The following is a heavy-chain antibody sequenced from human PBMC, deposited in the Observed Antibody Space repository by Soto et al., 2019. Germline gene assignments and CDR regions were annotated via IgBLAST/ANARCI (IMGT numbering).Heavy chain of an antibody. J-gene: IGHJ6*02. D-gene: IGHD6-13*01. CDR3: ARDGIAAAGTSISYYYGMDV. CDR2: IYYSGST. V-gene: IGHV4-31*03. CDR1: GGSISSGGYY. Sequence: QVQLQESGPGLVKPSQTLSLTCTVSGGSISSGGYYWSWIRQHPGKGLEWIGYIYYSGSTYYNPSLKSRVTISVDTSKNQFSLKLSSVTAADTAVYYCARDGIAAAGTSISYYYGMDVWCQGTTVPVSS.